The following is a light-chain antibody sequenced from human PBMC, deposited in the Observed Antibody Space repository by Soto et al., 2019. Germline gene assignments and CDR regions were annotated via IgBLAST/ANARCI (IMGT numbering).Light chain of an antibody. CDR3: SSYAGNKLL. V-gene: IGLV1-51*01. CDR1: SSNIGGNS. Sequence: QSVMTQPPSVSAAPGQKVTISCSGSSSNIGGNSVSWYQQLPGTAPKLLIYDDNKRPSGIPDRFSGSKSGNTASLTVSGLRAEDEADYYCSSYAGNKLLFGGGTKLTVL. J-gene: IGLJ2*01. CDR2: DDN.